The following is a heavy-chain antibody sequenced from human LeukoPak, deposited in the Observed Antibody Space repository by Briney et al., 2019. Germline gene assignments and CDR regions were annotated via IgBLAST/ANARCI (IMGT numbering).Heavy chain of an antibody. CDR3: AREIVGATQGYFDY. Sequence: SETLSLTCTVSGGSISSYYWNWIRQPPGKGLEWIGYIYDSGPTNYNPSLKSRVTISVDTSKNQFSLKLSSVTAADTAVYYCAREIVGATQGYFDYWGQGTLVTVSS. D-gene: IGHD1-26*01. J-gene: IGHJ4*02. CDR2: IYDSGPT. CDR1: GGSISSYY. V-gene: IGHV4-59*01.